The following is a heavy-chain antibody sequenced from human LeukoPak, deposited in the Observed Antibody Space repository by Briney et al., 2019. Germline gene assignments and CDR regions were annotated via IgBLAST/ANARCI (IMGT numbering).Heavy chain of an antibody. CDR1: GFTFSSYG. Sequence: GGSLRLSCAASGFTFSSYGMSWVRQAPGKGLEWVSAISGSGGSTYYADSVKGRFTISRDNSKNTLYLQMNSLRAEDTAVYYCAKDTQIAAADPDAFDIWGQGTMVTVSS. V-gene: IGHV3-23*01. J-gene: IGHJ3*02. CDR3: AKDTQIAAADPDAFDI. D-gene: IGHD6-13*01. CDR2: ISGSGGST.